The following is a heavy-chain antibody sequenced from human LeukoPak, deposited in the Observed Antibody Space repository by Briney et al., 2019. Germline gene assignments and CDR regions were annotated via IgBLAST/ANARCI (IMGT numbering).Heavy chain of an antibody. Sequence: GGSLRLSCVGYGFTFSSYAMHWVHQAPGKGLEWVAVISYDGSKKYYADSVKGRFTISRDNSKNTLYLQMNSLRAEDTAVYYCAKDQHSSTWYFDDWGQGTLVTVSS. J-gene: IGHJ4*02. V-gene: IGHV3-30*18. D-gene: IGHD6-13*01. CDR2: ISYDGSKK. CDR1: GFTFSSYA. CDR3: AKDQHSSTWYFDD.